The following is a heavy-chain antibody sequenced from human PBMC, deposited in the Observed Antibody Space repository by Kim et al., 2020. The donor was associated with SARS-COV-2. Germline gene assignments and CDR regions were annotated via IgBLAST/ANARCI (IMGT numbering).Heavy chain of an antibody. CDR1: GYTFTGYY. CDR3: AISVVVVAEGWFDP. V-gene: IGHV1-2*02. Sequence: ASVKVSCKASGYTFTGYYMHWVRQAPGQGLEWMGWINPNSGGTNYAQKFQGRVTMTRDTSISTAYMELSRLRSDDTAVYYCAISVVVVAEGWFDPWGQGTLVTVSS. D-gene: IGHD2-15*01. CDR2: INPNSGGT. J-gene: IGHJ5*02.